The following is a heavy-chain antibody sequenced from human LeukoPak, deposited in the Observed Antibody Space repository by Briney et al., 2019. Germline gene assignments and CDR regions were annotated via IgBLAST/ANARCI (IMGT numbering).Heavy chain of an antibody. V-gene: IGHV3-30*18. Sequence: GGSLRLSCAASGSSFSSSGMHWLRQPPGKGLEWVAVISYDGSTKCYADSVKGRFTISRDNSKNTLYLQMNSLRAEDTAVYYCAKYDFWSGYGIDVWGQGTTVTVSS. D-gene: IGHD3-3*01. J-gene: IGHJ6*02. CDR1: GSSFSSSG. CDR3: AKYDFWSGYGIDV. CDR2: ISYDGSTK.